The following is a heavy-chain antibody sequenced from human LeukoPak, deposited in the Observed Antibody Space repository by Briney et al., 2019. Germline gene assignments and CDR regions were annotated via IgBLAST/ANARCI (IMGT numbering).Heavy chain of an antibody. V-gene: IGHV4-59*01. Sequence: PSETLSLTCTVSGGSISSYYWNWIRQPPGKGLEWIGYIYYSGSTNYNPSLKSRVTISVDTSKNQFSLKLSSVTAADTAVYYCARENDAFDIWGQGTMVTVSS. CDR1: GGSISSYY. J-gene: IGHJ3*02. CDR2: IYYSGST. CDR3: ARENDAFDI.